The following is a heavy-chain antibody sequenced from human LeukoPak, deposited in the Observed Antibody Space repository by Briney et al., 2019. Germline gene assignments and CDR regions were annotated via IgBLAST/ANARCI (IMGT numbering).Heavy chain of an antibody. D-gene: IGHD6-6*01. V-gene: IGHV4-34*01. Sequence: SSETLSLTCAVYGGSFSGYYWSWIRQPPGKGLEWIGEINHSGSTNYNPSLKSRVTISVDTSKNQFSLKLSSVTAADTAVYYCAREGLEAFDIWGQGTMVTVSS. CDR3: AREGLEAFDI. J-gene: IGHJ3*02. CDR1: GGSFSGYY. CDR2: INHSGST.